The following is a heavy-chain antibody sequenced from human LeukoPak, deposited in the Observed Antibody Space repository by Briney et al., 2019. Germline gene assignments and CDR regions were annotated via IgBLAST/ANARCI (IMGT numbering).Heavy chain of an antibody. CDR2: ISSSSSTI. Sequence: PGGSLRLSCAASGFTFSSYAMSWVRQAPGKGLEWVSYISSSSSTIYYADSVKGRFTISRDNAKNSLYLQMNSLRAEDTAVYYCARDRRAVAGLFDYWGQGTLVTVSS. CDR3: ARDRRAVAGLFDY. D-gene: IGHD6-19*01. CDR1: GFTFSSYA. J-gene: IGHJ4*02. V-gene: IGHV3-48*01.